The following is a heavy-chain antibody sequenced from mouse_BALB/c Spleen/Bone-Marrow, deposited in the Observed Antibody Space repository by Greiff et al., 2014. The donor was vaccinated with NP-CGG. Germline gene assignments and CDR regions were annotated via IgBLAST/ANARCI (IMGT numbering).Heavy chain of an antibody. CDR1: GYTFTSYW. J-gene: IGHJ3*01. D-gene: IGHD2-4*01. V-gene: IGHV1-7*01. CDR3: ARYPYYDYDGFAY. CDR2: INPSTGYT. Sequence: VQLQQSGAELAKPGASVKMSCKASGYTFTSYWMHWVKQRPGQGLEWIGYINPSTGYTEYNQKFKDKATLTADKSSSTAYMQLSSLTSEDSAVHYCARYPYYDYDGFAYWGQGTLVTVSA.